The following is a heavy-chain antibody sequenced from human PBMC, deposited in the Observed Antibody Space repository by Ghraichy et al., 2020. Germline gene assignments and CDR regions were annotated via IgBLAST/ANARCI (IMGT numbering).Heavy chain of an antibody. D-gene: IGHD3-10*01. CDR3: ARQVSRITTPGGWFDP. Sequence: GSLRLSCTVSGGSISSSSYYWGWIRQPPGKGLEWIGSIYYSGSTYYNPFLKSRVTISVDTSKNQFSLKLSSVTAADTAVYYCARQVSRITTPGGWFDPWGQGTLVTVSS. CDR1: GGSISSSSYY. CDR2: IYYSGST. V-gene: IGHV4-39*01. J-gene: IGHJ5*02.